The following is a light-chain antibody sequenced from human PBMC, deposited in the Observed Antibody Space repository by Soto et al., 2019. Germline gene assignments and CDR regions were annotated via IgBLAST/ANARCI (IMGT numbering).Light chain of an antibody. J-gene: IGKJ5*01. CDR3: MQSTQLPRT. CDR1: QSLLHITGETF. V-gene: IGKV2D-29*02. Sequence: DFVMTQTALSLSVAPGQPASISCKSGQSLLHITGETFLFWYLQKPGQSPQLLIYQVSTRVSGVPERFSGSGSGTDFTLEISRVETDDVGIYYCMQSTQLPRTFGQGTRLEIK. CDR2: QVS.